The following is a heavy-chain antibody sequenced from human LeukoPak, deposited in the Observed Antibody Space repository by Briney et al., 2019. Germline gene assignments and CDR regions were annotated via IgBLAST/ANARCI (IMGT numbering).Heavy chain of an antibody. J-gene: IGHJ5*02. Sequence: SETLSLTCTVSGGSMSRYYWSWARQPPGKGLEWIGYINYSENMKIDKNNYSPSLKSRVTMSLDMSKNHCFLNLTSVTAADSAVYYCARGRAGIDRWGRGTLVIVS. D-gene: IGHD1-1*01. V-gene: IGHV4-59*01. CDR3: ARGRAGIDR. CDR1: GGSMSRYY. CDR2: INYSENMKIDKN.